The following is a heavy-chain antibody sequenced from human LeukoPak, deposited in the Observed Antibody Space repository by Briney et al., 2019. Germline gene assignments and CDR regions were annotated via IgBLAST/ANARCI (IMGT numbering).Heavy chain of an antibody. V-gene: IGHV4-31*03. CDR3: ARLNYYDSSGYYRTKNYGMDV. CDR2: IYYSGST. Sequence: PSETLSLTCTVSGGSISSGGYYWSWIRQHPGKGLEWIGYIYYSGSTYYNPSLKSRVTISVDTSKNHFFLKLSSVTAADTAVYYCARLNYYDSSGYYRTKNYGMDVWGQGTTVTVSS. CDR1: GGSISSGGYY. J-gene: IGHJ6*02. D-gene: IGHD3-22*01.